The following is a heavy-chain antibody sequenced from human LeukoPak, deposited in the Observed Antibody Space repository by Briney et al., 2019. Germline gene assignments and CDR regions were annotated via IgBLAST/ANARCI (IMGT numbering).Heavy chain of an antibody. CDR3: ARGYGSGSYNYFDY. CDR1: GFTFSSYG. CDR2: INWNGGST. Sequence: GGSLRLSCAASGFTFSSYGMSWVRQAPGKGLEWVSGINWNGGSTGYADSVKGRFTISRDNAKNSLYLQMNSLRAEDTALYYCARGYGSGSYNYFDYWGQGTLVTVSS. V-gene: IGHV3-20*04. D-gene: IGHD3-10*01. J-gene: IGHJ4*02.